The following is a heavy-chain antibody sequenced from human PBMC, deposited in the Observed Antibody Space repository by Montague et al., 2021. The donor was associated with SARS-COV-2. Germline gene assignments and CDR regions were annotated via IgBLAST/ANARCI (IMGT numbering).Heavy chain of an antibody. Sequence: PALVKPTQTLTLTCTFSGFSLSTSGMCVSWIRQPPGKALEWLARIDWDGDKYYSISLKTRLTISKDTSKNQVVLTMTNMDTVDTATYYCARRTYDILTGYDYGMDVWGQGTTVTVSS. CDR3: ARRTYDILTGYDYGMDV. V-gene: IGHV2-70*11. D-gene: IGHD3-9*01. J-gene: IGHJ6*02. CDR1: GFSLSTSGMC. CDR2: IDWDGDK.